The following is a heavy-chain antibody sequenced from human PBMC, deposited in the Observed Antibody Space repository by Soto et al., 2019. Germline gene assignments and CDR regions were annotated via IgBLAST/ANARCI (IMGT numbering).Heavy chain of an antibody. CDR2: IDSDNGET. J-gene: IGHJ6*02. CDR1: GYTLTELS. V-gene: IGHV1-24*01. D-gene: IGHD1-7*01. Sequence: ASVKVSCKVSGYTLTELSMHWVRQAPGKGLEWMGCIDSDNGETIYAQKFQGRVTMTEDTSTGTAYMELSRLRSEDTAVYYCARDLGITGTFDAAGGMDVWGQGTTVTVSS. CDR3: ARDLGITGTFDAAGGMDV.